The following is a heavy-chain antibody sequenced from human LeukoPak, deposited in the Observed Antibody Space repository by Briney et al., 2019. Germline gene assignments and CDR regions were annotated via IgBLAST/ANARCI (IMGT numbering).Heavy chain of an antibody. V-gene: IGHV3-30*19. CDR1: GFTFSTYG. Sequence: PGGSLRLSCVASGFTFSTYGMHWARQAPDKGLEWVAVISYDGSNKYYADSVKGRFTISRDNSKNTLYLQMNSLRAEDTAVYYCARGGHYYDSSGVDYWGQGTLVTVSS. CDR3: ARGGHYYDSSGVDY. D-gene: IGHD3-22*01. J-gene: IGHJ4*02. CDR2: ISYDGSNK.